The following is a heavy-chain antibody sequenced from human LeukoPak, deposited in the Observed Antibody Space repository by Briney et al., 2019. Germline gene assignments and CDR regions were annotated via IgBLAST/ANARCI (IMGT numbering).Heavy chain of an antibody. V-gene: IGHV4-61*02. CDR2: IYTSGST. CDR1: GGSISSGSYY. CDR3: ARESITIFGVVIIEYCYYYMDV. Sequence: PSQTLSLTCTVSGGSISSGSYYWSWIRQPAGKGLEWIGRIYTSGSTNYNPSLKSRVTLSVDTSKNQFSLKLSSVTAADTAVYYCARESITIFGVVIIEYCYYYMDVWGKGTTVTVSS. J-gene: IGHJ6*03. D-gene: IGHD3-3*01.